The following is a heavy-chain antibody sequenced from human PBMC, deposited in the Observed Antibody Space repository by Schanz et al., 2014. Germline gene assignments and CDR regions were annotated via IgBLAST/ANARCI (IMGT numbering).Heavy chain of an antibody. Sequence: QVQLVQSGAEVKKPGASVKVSCKASGYTFTSYYMNWVRQAPGQGLEWMGRINPNSGGTNYAQKFQGRVTMTRDMSINTAYMELRSLRSDDTAVYYCAGATYSSSWYGGSEYFQHWGQGTLVTVSS. CDR1: GYTFTSYY. CDR3: AGATYSSSWYGGSEYFQH. D-gene: IGHD6-13*01. V-gene: IGHV1-2*06. J-gene: IGHJ1*01. CDR2: INPNSGGT.